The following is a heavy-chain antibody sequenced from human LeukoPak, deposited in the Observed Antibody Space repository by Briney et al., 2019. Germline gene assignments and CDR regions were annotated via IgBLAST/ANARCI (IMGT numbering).Heavy chain of an antibody. V-gene: IGHV3-21*01. Sequence: PGGSLRLSCGASGFVFSDYSMNWVRQAPGKGLEWVSCITSSSEDIHYADSVKSRFTMSRDNAKNSLSLQMNNLSADDTAVYYCAKGLSRDSFAVDYWGQGTPVTVSS. J-gene: IGHJ4*02. D-gene: IGHD2-21*02. CDR3: AKGLSRDSFAVDY. CDR2: ITSSSEDI. CDR1: GFVFSDYS.